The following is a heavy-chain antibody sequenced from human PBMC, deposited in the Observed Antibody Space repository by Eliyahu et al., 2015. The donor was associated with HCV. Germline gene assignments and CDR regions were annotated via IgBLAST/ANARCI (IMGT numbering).Heavy chain of an antibody. V-gene: IGHV3-23*01. CDR2: ITFRGARI. CDR3: AKDRELYYFDS. CDR1: GFXFSSXA. J-gene: IGHJ4*02. D-gene: IGHD1-7*01. Sequence: QLLESGGALVQPGGSLRLSCAAAGFXFSSXALHWVRQAPGQGLEWVSTITFRGARIFYADSVKGRFIISRDDSKNTLYLQMNSLRDEDTATYYCAKDRELYYFDSWGQGTLVTVSS.